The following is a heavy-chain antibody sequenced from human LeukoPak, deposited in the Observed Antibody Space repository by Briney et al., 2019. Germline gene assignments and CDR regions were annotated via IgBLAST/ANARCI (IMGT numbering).Heavy chain of an antibody. D-gene: IGHD5-18*01. CDR3: ARGYSYGSYYFDN. CDR1: GGSITSYY. J-gene: IGHJ4*02. V-gene: IGHV4-59*01. CDR2: IYYSGNT. Sequence: SETLSLTCTVSGGSITSYYWSWLRQSPGKGLEWIGYIYYSGNTNYNPSLKSRVTISVDTSKNQFSLKLSSVTAADTAIYYCARGYSYGSYYFDNWGQGTLVTVSS.